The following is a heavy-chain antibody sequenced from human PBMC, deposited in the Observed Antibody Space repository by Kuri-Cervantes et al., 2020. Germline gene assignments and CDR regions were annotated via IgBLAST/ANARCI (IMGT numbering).Heavy chain of an antibody. CDR3: AKVKGRWELLRLQYYFDY. D-gene: IGHD1-26*01. J-gene: IGHJ4*02. CDR2: ISGSGGST. CDR1: GFTFSSYD. Sequence: GESLKISCAASGFTFSSYDMHWVRQATGKGLEWVSAISGSGGSTYYADSVKGRFTISRDNSKNTLYLQMNSLRAEDTAVYYCAKVKGRWELLRLQYYFDYWGQGTLVTVSS. V-gene: IGHV3-23*01.